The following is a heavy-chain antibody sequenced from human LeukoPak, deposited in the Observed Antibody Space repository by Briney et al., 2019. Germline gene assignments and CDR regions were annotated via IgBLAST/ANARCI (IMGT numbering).Heavy chain of an antibody. CDR1: GFTFNNYA. V-gene: IGHV3-23*01. Sequence: GGSLRLSCAASGFTFNNYAMSWVRQAPGKGLEWVSSISGGGSGTYYADSVKGRFTVSRDNSKNSLYLQMNSLRAEDTAVYFCAGYHCSGGSCYREFDYWGQGTLVTVSS. CDR3: AGYHCSGGSCYREFDY. CDR2: ISGGGSGT. D-gene: IGHD2-15*01. J-gene: IGHJ4*02.